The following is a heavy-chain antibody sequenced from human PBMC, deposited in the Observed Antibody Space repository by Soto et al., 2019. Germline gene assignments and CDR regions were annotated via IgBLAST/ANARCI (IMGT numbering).Heavy chain of an antibody. J-gene: IGHJ5*02. Sequence: ASVKGSCKASGYTFTSYGISWVRQAPGQGLEWMGWISAYNGNTNYAQKLQGRVTMTTDTSTSTAYMELRSLRSDDTAVYYCARLYCSGGSCYPNWFDPWGQGTLVTVSS. V-gene: IGHV1-18*01. D-gene: IGHD2-15*01. CDR2: ISAYNGNT. CDR3: ARLYCSGGSCYPNWFDP. CDR1: GYTFTSYG.